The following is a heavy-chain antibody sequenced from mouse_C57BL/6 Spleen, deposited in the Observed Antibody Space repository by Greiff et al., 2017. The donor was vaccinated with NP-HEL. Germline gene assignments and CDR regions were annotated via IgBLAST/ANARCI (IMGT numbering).Heavy chain of an antibody. Sequence: VQLQQPGAELVRPGSSVKLSCKASGYTFTSYWMHWVKQRPIQGLEWIGNIDPSDSETHYNQKFKDKATLTVDKSSSTAYMQLSSLTSEDSAVYYCARGRYYDYDDWYFDVWGTGTTVTVSS. J-gene: IGHJ1*03. D-gene: IGHD2-4*01. CDR3: ARGRYYDYDDWYFDV. CDR2: IDPSDSET. V-gene: IGHV1-52*01. CDR1: GYTFTSYW.